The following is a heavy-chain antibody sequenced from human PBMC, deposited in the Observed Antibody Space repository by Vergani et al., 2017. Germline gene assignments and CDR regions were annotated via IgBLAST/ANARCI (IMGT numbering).Heavy chain of an antibody. CDR2: ISYDGNKI. D-gene: IGHD3-3*01. J-gene: IGHJ4*02. V-gene: IGHV3-30*19. CDR1: GFIFSDFA. Sequence: QVQLMESGGGVVQPGKSLRLSCVGSGFIFSDFAIHWFRQAPGKGLEWLAVISYDGNKISYIKPVKGRFTISRDNSKNTVYLQINSLTTDDTSFYYCARDXDFWSGYYKGFDNWGQGTLVTVSS. CDR3: ARDXDFWSGYYKGFDN.